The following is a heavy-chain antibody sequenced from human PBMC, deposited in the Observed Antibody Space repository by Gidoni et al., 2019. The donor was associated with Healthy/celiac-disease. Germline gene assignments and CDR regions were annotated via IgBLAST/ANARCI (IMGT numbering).Heavy chain of an antibody. J-gene: IGHJ4*02. CDR3: ARDSGVATATDY. CDR1: GYSISSGYY. V-gene: IGHV4-38-2*02. D-gene: IGHD5-12*01. Sequence: QVQLQESGPGLVKPSETLSLTCTVSGYSISSGYYWGWIRQPPGKGLEWIGSIYHSGSTDYNPSLKSRVTISVDTSKNQFSLKLSSVTAADTAVYYCARDSGVATATDYWGQGTLVTVSS. CDR2: IYHSGST.